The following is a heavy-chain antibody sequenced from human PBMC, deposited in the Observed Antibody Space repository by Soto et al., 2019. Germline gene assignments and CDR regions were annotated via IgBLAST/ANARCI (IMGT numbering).Heavy chain of an antibody. CDR1: GGTFSTYT. D-gene: IGHD1-26*01. CDR2: IIPIFSIA. J-gene: IGHJ3*02. CDR3: ARENSGNYFDAFDI. V-gene: IGHV1-69*13. Sequence: GASVKVSCKASGGTFSTYTINWVRQAPGQGLEWMGGIIPIFSIANYAQKFQGRVTITADESTSTAYMELSSLRSEDTAVYYCARENSGNYFDAFDIWGQGTMVTVS.